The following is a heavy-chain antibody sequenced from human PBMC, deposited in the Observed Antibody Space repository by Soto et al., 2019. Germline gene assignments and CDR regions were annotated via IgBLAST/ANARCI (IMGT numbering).Heavy chain of an antibody. J-gene: IGHJ4*02. CDR1: GYTFSSYG. V-gene: IGHV1-18*01. CDR2: ISAYNGDT. CDR3: ARGTGWRYANFDY. Sequence: QVQLVQSGAEVKKPGASVKVSCKASGYTFSSYGITWVRQAPGQGLGWLGWISAYNGDTDSAQMLQGRVTMTTDTSTSTAYMELRSLRSDDTAVYHCARGTGWRYANFDYWGQGTLVTVSS. D-gene: IGHD3-16*01.